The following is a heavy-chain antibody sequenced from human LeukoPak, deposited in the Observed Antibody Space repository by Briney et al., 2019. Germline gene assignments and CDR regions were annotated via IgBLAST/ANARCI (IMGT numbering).Heavy chain of an antibody. CDR3: ARGSWFDP. Sequence: ASVKVSCKASGYTFSSYDMNWVRQATGQGLEWMGCINGNSGNTYYAEKVQGRFTMTRNTSISTAYMELSSLRSDDTAVNYCARGSWFDPWGQGTLVTVSS. V-gene: IGHV1-8*01. CDR2: INGNSGNT. J-gene: IGHJ5*02. CDR1: GYTFSSYD.